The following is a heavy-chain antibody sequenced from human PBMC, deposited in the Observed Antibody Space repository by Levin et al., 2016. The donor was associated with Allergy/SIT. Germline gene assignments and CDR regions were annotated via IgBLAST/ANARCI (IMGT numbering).Heavy chain of an antibody. CDR3: AKDPYNWNDGAFDI. CDR1: GFTFSSYA. J-gene: IGHJ3*02. V-gene: IGHV3-23*01. CDR2: ISGSGGST. Sequence: GESLKISCAASGFTFSSYAMSWVRQAPGKGLEWVSAISGSGGSTYYADSVKGRFTISRDNSKNTLYLQMNSLRAEDTAVYYCAKDPYNWNDGAFDIWGQGTMVTVSS. D-gene: IGHD1-1*01.